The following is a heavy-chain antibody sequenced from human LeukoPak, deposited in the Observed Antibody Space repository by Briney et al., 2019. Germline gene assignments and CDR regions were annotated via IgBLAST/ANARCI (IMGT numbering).Heavy chain of an antibody. CDR2: INSSSSYI. Sequence: TGGSLRLSCAASGFTFSSYSMNWVRQAPGKGLEWVSSINSSSSYIYYADSVKGRFTISRDNAKNSLYLQMNSLRAEDTAVYYCARDLKRRVYYDSSGSDDAFDIWGQGTMVTVSS. V-gene: IGHV3-21*01. CDR1: GFTFSSYS. CDR3: ARDLKRRVYYDSSGSDDAFDI. J-gene: IGHJ3*02. D-gene: IGHD3-22*01.